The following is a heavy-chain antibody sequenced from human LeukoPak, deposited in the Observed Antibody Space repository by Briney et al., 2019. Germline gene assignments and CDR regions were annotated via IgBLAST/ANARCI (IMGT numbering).Heavy chain of an antibody. D-gene: IGHD6-25*01. Sequence: PGGSLRLSCAASGFTFSSYAMNWVRQTPGKGLEWVSYIRSSSGTVYYADSVKGRFTISTDNAKNSLYLQMNSLRAEDTALYYCARDDGYAFDIWGQGTMVTVSS. J-gene: IGHJ3*02. CDR1: GFTFSSYA. V-gene: IGHV3-48*01. CDR2: IRSSSGTV. CDR3: ARDDGYAFDI.